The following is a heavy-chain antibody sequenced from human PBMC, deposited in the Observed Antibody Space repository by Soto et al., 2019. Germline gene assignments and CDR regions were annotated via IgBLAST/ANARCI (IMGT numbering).Heavy chain of an antibody. Sequence: ASVKVSCKASGYTFTGYYMHWVRQAPGQGLEWMGWINPNSGGTSYAQKFQGRVTMTRDTSISTAYMELSRLRSDDTAVYYCARDIVATPFDYWGQGTLVTVSS. CDR2: INPNSGGT. D-gene: IGHD5-12*01. J-gene: IGHJ4*02. CDR1: GYTFTGYY. V-gene: IGHV1-2*02. CDR3: ARDIVATPFDY.